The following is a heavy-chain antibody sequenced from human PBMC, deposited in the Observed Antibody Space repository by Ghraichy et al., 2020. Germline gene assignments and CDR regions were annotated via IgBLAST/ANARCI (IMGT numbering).Heavy chain of an antibody. V-gene: IGHV4-59*13. D-gene: IGHD2-21*01. J-gene: IGHJ4*02. Sequence: GEGLGWVGYIYYSGRDNYNPSLRSRVTISVDTSKNQFSLKLSSVTAADTAVYYCARGIGRRSGFDYWGQGTLVTVSS. CDR3: ARGIGRRSGFDY. CDR2: IYYSGRD.